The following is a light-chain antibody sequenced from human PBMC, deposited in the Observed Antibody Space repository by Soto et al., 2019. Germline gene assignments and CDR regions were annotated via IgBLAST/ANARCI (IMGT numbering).Light chain of an antibody. CDR3: QQYNNWPSLT. Sequence: ELVMSQSPATLSVSPGDRATLSCRASQSVSSNLAWYQQKPGQAPRLLIYGASTRATGIPARFSGSGSGTEFTLTISSMQSEDFAVYYCQQYNNWPSLTFGGGTKVDIK. V-gene: IGKV3-15*01. J-gene: IGKJ4*01. CDR1: QSVSSN. CDR2: GAS.